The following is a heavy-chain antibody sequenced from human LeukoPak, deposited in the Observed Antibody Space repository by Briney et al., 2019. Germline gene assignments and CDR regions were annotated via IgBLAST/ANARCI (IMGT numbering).Heavy chain of an antibody. CDR2: TSGSGGST. V-gene: IGHV3-23*01. Sequence: GGSLRLSCAASGFTFSSYAMSWVRQAPGKGLDWVSTTSGSGGSTFYADSAKGRFTISRDNSRNTLYLQMNSLRAVDTAVYYRAKLSGAPNWYFDLWGRGTLVTVSS. J-gene: IGHJ2*01. CDR3: AKLSGAPNWYFDL. CDR1: GFTFSSYA. D-gene: IGHD7-27*01.